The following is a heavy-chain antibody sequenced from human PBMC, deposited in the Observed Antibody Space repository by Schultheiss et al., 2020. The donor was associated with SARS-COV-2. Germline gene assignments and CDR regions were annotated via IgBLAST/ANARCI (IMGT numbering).Heavy chain of an antibody. V-gene: IGHV3-64*01. J-gene: IGHJ4*02. CDR1: GFTVSSNY. CDR3: ARASDPQVVVVAALGY. D-gene: IGHD2-15*01. Sequence: GGSLRLSCAASGFTVSSNYMSWVRQAPGKGLEYVSAISSNGGSTYYANSVKGRFTISRDNSKNTLYLQMGSLRAEDMAVYYCARASDPQVVVVAALGYWGQGTLVTVSS. CDR2: ISSNGGST.